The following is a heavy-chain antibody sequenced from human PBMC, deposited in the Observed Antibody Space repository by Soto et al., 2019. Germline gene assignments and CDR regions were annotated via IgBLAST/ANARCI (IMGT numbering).Heavy chain of an antibody. Sequence: QVQLVQSGDEVKKSGASVKVSCKASGYTFSNYGISWVRQAPGQGLEWMGWISGYNGLTAYAQNVQGRVTMTIDTPTRTVFMELTSLRSNDTAVYYCARDEGIRGVDSWGQGTLVTVSS. D-gene: IGHD3-10*01. J-gene: IGHJ4*02. V-gene: IGHV1-18*04. CDR2: ISGYNGLT. CDR1: GYTFSNYG. CDR3: ARDEGIRGVDS.